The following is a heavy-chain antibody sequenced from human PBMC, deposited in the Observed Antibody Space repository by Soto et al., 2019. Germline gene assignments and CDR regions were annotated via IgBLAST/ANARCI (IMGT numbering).Heavy chain of an antibody. Sequence: QVQLVQSGAEVKKPGASVKVSCKASGYTFTGYYMHWVRQAPGQGLEWMGWINPNSGDTNYAQKFQGWVTMTRDTSISTAYMELSRLRSDDTAVYYCARDNGDYGNWFDPWGQGTLVTVSS. V-gene: IGHV1-2*04. D-gene: IGHD4-17*01. CDR1: GYTFTGYY. J-gene: IGHJ5*02. CDR3: ARDNGDYGNWFDP. CDR2: INPNSGDT.